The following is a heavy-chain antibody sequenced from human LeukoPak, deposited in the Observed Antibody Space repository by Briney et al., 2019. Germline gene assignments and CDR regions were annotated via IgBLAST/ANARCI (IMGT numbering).Heavy chain of an antibody. CDR3: ATDYGDYSQDPRDAFDI. J-gene: IGHJ3*02. D-gene: IGHD4-17*01. CDR2: ISSSGNTI. CDR1: GFTFSSYE. V-gene: IGHV3-48*03. Sequence: GGSLRLSCAASGFTFSSYEMNWVRQAPGKGLEWVSYISSSGNTIYYADSVKGRFTTSRDNAKNSLYLQMNSLRAEDTAVYYRATDYGDYSQDPRDAFDIWGQGTMVTVSS.